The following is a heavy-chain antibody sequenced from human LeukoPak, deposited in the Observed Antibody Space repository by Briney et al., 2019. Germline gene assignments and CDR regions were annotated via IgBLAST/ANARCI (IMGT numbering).Heavy chain of an antibody. CDR2: IHYTGST. CDR1: GGSTSGYY. J-gene: IGHJ5*01. CDR3: ARKGEHYYDSGKLWPAWFDS. Sequence: SETLSLTCTVSGGSTSGYYWSWIRQPPGKGVEWIGFIHYTGSTDYNPSLKSRVTISMDTSNNQLALRLISVTAADTAVYYCARKGEHYYDSGKLWPAWFDSWGQGTLVTVSS. V-gene: IGHV4-59*01. D-gene: IGHD3-10*01.